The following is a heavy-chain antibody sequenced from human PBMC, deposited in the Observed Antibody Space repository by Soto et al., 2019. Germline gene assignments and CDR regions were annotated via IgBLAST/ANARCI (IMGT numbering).Heavy chain of an antibody. CDR3: ARDAGYSSSWVY. CDR1: GYTFTGYY. D-gene: IGHD6-13*01. Sequence: ASVKVSCKASGYTFTGYYMHWVRQAPGQGLEWMGWINPNSGGTNYAQKFQGRVTMTRDTSISTAYMELSRLRSGDTAVYYCARDAGYSSSWVYWGQGTLVTVSS. V-gene: IGHV1-2*02. CDR2: INPNSGGT. J-gene: IGHJ4*02.